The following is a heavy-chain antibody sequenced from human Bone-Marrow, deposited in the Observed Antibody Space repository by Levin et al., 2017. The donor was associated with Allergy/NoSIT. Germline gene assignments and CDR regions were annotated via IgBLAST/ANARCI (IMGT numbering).Heavy chain of an antibody. D-gene: IGHD2-2*02. CDR1: GYSFRHFW. Sequence: GESLKISCEASGYSFRHFWIAWLRQMPGKGLEWVGIIYPGDSETKISPSFQGQVTLSADMSSNTAYLQWRSVKTSDTASYYCARFGSTGCNSQCWYYHLDVWGKGTTVTVSS. V-gene: IGHV5-51*01. J-gene: IGHJ6*03. CDR2: IYPGDSET. CDR3: ARFGSTGCNSQCWYYHLDV.